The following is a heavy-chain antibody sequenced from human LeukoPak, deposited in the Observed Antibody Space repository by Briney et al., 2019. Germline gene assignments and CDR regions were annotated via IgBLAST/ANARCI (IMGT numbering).Heavy chain of an antibody. V-gene: IGHV3-23*01. CDR3: ARVVAAQYYYYGMDV. CDR1: GFTFSSYA. J-gene: IGHJ6*04. Sequence: GGSLRLSCAASGFTFSSYAMSWVRQAPGKGLEWVSAISGSGGSTYYADSVKGRFTISRDNSKNTLYLQMNSLRAEDTAVYYCARVVAAQYYYYGMDVWGKGTTVTVSS. D-gene: IGHD2-15*01. CDR2: ISGSGGST.